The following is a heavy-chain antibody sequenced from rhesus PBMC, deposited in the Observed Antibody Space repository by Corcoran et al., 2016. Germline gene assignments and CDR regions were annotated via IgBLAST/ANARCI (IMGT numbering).Heavy chain of an antibody. CDR2: IRSGGSP. CDR1: GGSISSNY. D-gene: IGHD2-21*01. Sequence: QVQLQESGPGLLKPSETLSLTCAVYGGSISSNYWSWIRQPPGKGLEWFGRIRSGGSPNSNPSLKSRVTISIDTSKNQFSMKLSSGTAADTAVDYCARMEYCTGSGCYMGNRTGTFDYWGQGVLVTVSS. CDR3: ARMEYCTGSGCYMGNRTGTFDY. V-gene: IGHV4-160*01. J-gene: IGHJ4*01.